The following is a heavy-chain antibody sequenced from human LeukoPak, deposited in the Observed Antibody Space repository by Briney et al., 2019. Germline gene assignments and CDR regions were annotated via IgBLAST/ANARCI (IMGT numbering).Heavy chain of an antibody. V-gene: IGHV3-53*01. CDR1: GFTVSSNY. D-gene: IGHD5-24*01. CDR3: ASEGDGYPGGAFDI. CDR2: IYSGGST. Sequence: PGGSLRLSCAASGFTVSSNYMSWVRQAPEKGLEWVSVIYSGGSTYYADSVKGRFTISRDNSKNTLYLQMNSLRAEDTAVYYCASEGDGYPGGAFDIWGQGTMVTVSS. J-gene: IGHJ3*02.